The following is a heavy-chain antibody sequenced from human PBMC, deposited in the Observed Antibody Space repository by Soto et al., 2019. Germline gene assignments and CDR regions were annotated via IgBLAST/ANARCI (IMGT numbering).Heavy chain of an antibody. D-gene: IGHD3-10*01. CDR3: ATVLPLYYYGSGSTNNWFDP. J-gene: IGHJ5*02. CDR2: FDPEDGET. Sequence: GASVKVSCKVSGYTLTELSMHWVRQAPGKGLEWMGGFDPEDGETIYAQKFQGRVTMTEDTSTDTAYMELSSLRSEDTAVYYCATVLPLYYYGSGSTNNWFDPWGQGTLVTVSS. V-gene: IGHV1-24*01. CDR1: GYTLTELS.